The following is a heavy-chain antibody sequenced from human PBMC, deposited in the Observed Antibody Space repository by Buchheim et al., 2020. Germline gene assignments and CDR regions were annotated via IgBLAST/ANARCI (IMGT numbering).Heavy chain of an antibody. D-gene: IGHD3-10*01. J-gene: IGHJ4*02. CDR3: AKDSGRVFRYYDY. V-gene: IGHV3-23*01. CDR2: ISSGGST. CDR1: GFSLSSYA. Sequence: EVQVLEAGGGLVQPGESLRLSCAASGFSLSSYAMTWVRQAPGKGLEWVSSISSGGSTYYTDSVKGRFTISRDSSKNTLYLQMSSLRADETAVYYCAKDSGRVFRYYDYWGQGTL.